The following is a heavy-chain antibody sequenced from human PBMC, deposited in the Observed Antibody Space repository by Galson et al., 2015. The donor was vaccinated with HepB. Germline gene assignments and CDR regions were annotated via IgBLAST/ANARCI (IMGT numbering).Heavy chain of an antibody. J-gene: IGHJ4*02. D-gene: IGHD4-17*01. Sequence: LRLSCAASGFTFSRYSMNWVRQAPGKGLEWVSSISSNRTYIYYADSVKGRFTISRDNAKNSLYLQINSLRAGDTAVYYCARDDYGDGFDYWGQGTLVTVSS. CDR2: ISSNRTYI. V-gene: IGHV3-21*01. CDR1: GFTFSRYS. CDR3: ARDDYGDGFDY.